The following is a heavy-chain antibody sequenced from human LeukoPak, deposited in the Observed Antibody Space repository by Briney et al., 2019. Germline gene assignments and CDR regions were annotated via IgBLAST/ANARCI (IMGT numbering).Heavy chain of an antibody. Sequence: GGSLRLSCAACGFTFSSYAMHWVRQAPGKGLEYVSAISSNGGSTYYANSVKGRFTISRDNSKNTLYLQMGSLRAEDMAVYYCARDLPYTAIDYWGQGTLVTVSS. CDR3: ARDLPYTAIDY. J-gene: IGHJ4*02. V-gene: IGHV3-64*01. CDR1: GFTFSSYA. CDR2: ISSNGGST. D-gene: IGHD5-18*01.